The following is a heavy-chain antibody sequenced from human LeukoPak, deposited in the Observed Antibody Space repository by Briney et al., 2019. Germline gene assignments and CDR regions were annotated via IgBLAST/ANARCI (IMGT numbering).Heavy chain of an antibody. V-gene: IGHV1-2*02. CDR2: MNPYSGRT. CDR1: GYTVTGHY. D-gene: IGHD3-22*01. J-gene: IGHJ4*02. Sequence: ASVKVSCKASGYTVTGHYMHWIRQAPGQGLEWMGWMNPYSGRTNYAQKFQGRVTMTSDTPISTAYMDLSRLRSDDTALYYCARGTYYDSSAYSGVRLFDYWGQGTLVTVSS. CDR3: ARGTYYDSSAYSGVRLFDY.